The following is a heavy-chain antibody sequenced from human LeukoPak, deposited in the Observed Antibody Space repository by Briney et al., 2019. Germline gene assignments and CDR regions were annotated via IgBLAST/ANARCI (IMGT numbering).Heavy chain of an antibody. CDR3: ARDHGNEYGDYVWVPYNWFDP. CDR1: GYTFTSYG. V-gene: IGHV1-18*01. Sequence: GASVKVSCKASGYTFTSYGISWVRQAPGQGLEWMGWISAYNGNTNYAQKLQGRVTMTTDTSTSTAYMELRSLRSDDTAVYYCARDHGNEYGDYVWVPYNWFDPWGQGTLVTVSS. D-gene: IGHD4-17*01. J-gene: IGHJ5*02. CDR2: ISAYNGNT.